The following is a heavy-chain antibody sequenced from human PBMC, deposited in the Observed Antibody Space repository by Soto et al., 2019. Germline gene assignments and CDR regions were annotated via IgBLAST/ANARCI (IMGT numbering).Heavy chain of an antibody. V-gene: IGHV3-21*06. J-gene: IGHJ5*01. CDR2: ISSSTSYV. CDR3: ARDPSEGRVGNWFES. D-gene: IGHD2-2*01. CDR1: GFTFSRYG. Sequence: GGSLRLSCAASGFTFSRYGMNWLRQAPGKGPEWVASISSSTSYVYYADSVKGRFSTSRDNAKNILYLEMYALGTEDTAVYYCARDPSEGRVGNWFESWGQGTLVTVSS.